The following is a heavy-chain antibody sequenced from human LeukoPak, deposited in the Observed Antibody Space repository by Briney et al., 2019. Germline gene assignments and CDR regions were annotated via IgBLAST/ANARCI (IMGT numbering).Heavy chain of an antibody. CDR2: IYYSGST. D-gene: IGHD6-13*01. CDR1: GGSINSTNYY. CDR3: ARLRGYTSSRAHNNYYYYYMDV. V-gene: IGHV4-39*01. Sequence: PSETLSLTCTVSGGSINSTNYYWGWIRQPPGKGLDWIAIIYYSGSTYYNPSLKSRVTISVDTSKNQFSLKLSSVTAADTAVYYCARLRGYTSSRAHNNYYYYYMDVWGKGTTVTVSS. J-gene: IGHJ6*03.